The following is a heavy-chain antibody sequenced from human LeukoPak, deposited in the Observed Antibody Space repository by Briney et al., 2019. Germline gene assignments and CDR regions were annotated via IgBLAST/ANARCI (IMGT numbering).Heavy chain of an antibody. D-gene: IGHD3-22*01. CDR3: ARSYDSSGYFSYYYYGMDV. CDR1: GFPFSTYW. Sequence: GGSLRLSCAASGFPFSTYWMHWVRQAPGKGLVWVSRINSDGSSTTYADSVKGRFTISRDNAKNTLCLQMNGLRAEDTAVYYCARSYDSSGYFSYYYYGMDVWGQGTTVTVSS. J-gene: IGHJ6*02. V-gene: IGHV3-74*01. CDR2: INSDGSST.